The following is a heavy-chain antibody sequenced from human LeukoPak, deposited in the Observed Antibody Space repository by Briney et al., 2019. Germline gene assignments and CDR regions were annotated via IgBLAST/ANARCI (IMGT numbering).Heavy chain of an antibody. CDR1: GFTFTDYW. V-gene: IGHV3-15*01. CDR3: TTEPTLWPYFDY. J-gene: IGHJ4*02. Sequence: PGGSLRLSCAVSGFTFTDYWMNWVRQAPGKGLEWVGRIKSKTDGGTTDYAAPVKGRFTISRDDSKNTLYLQMNSLKTEDTAVYYCTTEPTLWPYFDYWGQGTLVTVSS. D-gene: IGHD3-10*01. CDR2: IKSKTDGGTT.